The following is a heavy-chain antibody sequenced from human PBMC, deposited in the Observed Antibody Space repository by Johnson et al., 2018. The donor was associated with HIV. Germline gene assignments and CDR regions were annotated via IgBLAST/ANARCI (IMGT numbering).Heavy chain of an antibody. D-gene: IGHD5-18*01. J-gene: IGHJ3*02. V-gene: IGHV3-74*02. CDR1: GFTVSSYW. Sequence: VQLVESGGGLVQPGGSLRLSCAPSGFTVSSYWMHWVHQAPGKGLVWVSRINSDGSSTSYADSVKGRFTISRDNSKNTLYFQMNSLRAEDTAVYYCARIWLHAFDIWGQGTMVTVSS. CDR3: ARIWLHAFDI. CDR2: INSDGSST.